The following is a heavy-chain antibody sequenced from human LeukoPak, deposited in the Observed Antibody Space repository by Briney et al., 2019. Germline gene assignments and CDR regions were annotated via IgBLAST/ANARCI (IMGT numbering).Heavy chain of an antibody. D-gene: IGHD2-15*01. V-gene: IGHV3-53*01. J-gene: IGHJ6*03. CDR1: GFTVSSNY. Sequence: AGGSLRLSCAASGFTVSSNYMSWVRQAPGKGLEWVSVIYSGGSTYYADSVKGRFTISRDNSKNTLYLQMNSLRAEDTAVYYCARGSYCSGGSCYYYYYMDVWGKGTTVTISS. CDR3: ARGSYCSGGSCYYYYYMDV. CDR2: IYSGGST.